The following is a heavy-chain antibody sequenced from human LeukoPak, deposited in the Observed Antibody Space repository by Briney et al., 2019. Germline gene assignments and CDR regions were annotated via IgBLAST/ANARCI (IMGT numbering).Heavy chain of an antibody. CDR2: ITGSGGT. CDR1: GFTFSSYA. V-gene: IGHV3-23*01. D-gene: IGHD5/OR15-5a*01. Sequence: LAGGSLRLSCAASGFTFSSYAMSWVRQAPGKGLEWVSAITGSGGTYYADSVKGRFTVSRDNSKNTLYLQMNSPSAEDTAVYYCAKRLPHHFDYWGQGTLVTFSS. J-gene: IGHJ4*02. CDR3: AKRLPHHFDY.